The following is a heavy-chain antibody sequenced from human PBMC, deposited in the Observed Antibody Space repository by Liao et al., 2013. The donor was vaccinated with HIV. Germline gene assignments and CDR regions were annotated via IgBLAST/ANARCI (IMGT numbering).Heavy chain of an antibody. J-gene: IGHJ4*02. V-gene: IGHV4-4*07. CDR1: GGSISSYY. CDR2: IYTSGST. Sequence: QLQLQESGPGLVKPSETLSLTCTVSGGSISSYYWSWIRQPAGKGLEWIGRIYTSGSTNYNPSLKSRVTISVDRSKNQFSLKLSSVTAADTAVYYCARGRAYYDFWSGYYGDALGAYFDYWGQGTLVTVSS. D-gene: IGHD3-3*01. CDR3: ARGRAYYDFWSGYYGDALGAYFDY.